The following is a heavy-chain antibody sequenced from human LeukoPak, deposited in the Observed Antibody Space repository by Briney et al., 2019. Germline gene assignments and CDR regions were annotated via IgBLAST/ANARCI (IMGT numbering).Heavy chain of an antibody. CDR1: GGSVSSGSYY. CDR3: ARETMYSYGNNFDY. V-gene: IGHV4-61*01. D-gene: IGHD5-18*01. J-gene: IGHJ4*02. Sequence: SETLSLTCIVSGGSVSSGSYYWGWIRQPPGKGLEWIGYIYYSGSTNYNPSLKSRVTTSVDTSKNQFSLKLSSMTAADTAVYHCARETMYSYGNNFDYWGQGTLVTVSS. CDR2: IYYSGST.